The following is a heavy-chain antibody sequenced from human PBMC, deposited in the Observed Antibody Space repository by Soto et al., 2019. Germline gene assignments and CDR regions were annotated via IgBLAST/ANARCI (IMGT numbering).Heavy chain of an antibody. CDR1: GGSISSYY. Sequence: SETLSLTCTVSGGSISSYYWSWIRQPPGKGLEWIGYIYYSGSTNYNPSLKSRVTISVDTSTNQFSLKLSSVTAADTAIYYCARGAYKYYYYGMDVWGQGTTVTVSS. V-gene: IGHV4-59*01. J-gene: IGHJ6*02. CDR3: ARGAYKYYYYGMDV. CDR2: IYYSGST. D-gene: IGHD1-1*01.